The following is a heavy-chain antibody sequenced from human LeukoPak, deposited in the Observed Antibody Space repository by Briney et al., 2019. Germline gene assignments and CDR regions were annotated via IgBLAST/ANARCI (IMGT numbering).Heavy chain of an antibody. V-gene: IGHV4-4*07. D-gene: IGHD3-10*01. CDR1: GASISSY. CDR3: ARDSGTTGEVKFDP. CDR2: IYGSGST. Sequence: SETLSLTCSVPGASISSYWSWIRQPAGKGLEWIGRIYGSGSTNYNPSLQSRITMSLDTSKNQVSLKITSVTAADTAVYYCARDSGTTGEVKFDPWGPGTLVIVSS. J-gene: IGHJ5*02.